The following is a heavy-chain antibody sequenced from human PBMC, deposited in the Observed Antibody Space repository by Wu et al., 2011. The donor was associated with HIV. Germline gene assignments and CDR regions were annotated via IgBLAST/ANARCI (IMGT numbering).Heavy chain of an antibody. CDR1: GGTFSNSA. J-gene: IGHJ4*03. CDR2: IIPKFGTT. V-gene: IGHV1-69*05. D-gene: IGHD3-16*01. CDR3: ARDGGGEFTLDT. Sequence: QVQLVQSGAEVKKPGSSVKVSCKASGGTFSNSALGWVRQAPGHGLEWMGGIIPKFGTTNYAQKFQGRISMSTDESTNTAYMQLSGLLSEDTAIYYCARDGGGEFTLDTWGQGT.